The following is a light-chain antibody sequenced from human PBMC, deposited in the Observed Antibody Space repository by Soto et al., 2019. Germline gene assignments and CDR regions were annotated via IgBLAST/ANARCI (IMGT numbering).Light chain of an antibody. V-gene: IGKV1-39*01. Sequence: DIQMNQSASSLSASVANRVTITCRASQSISKYLNWYQQRPGKAPKLLIYAASSLQSGVPSRFSGSVSGTDVTITISSLKHEDVVTYYCQQTYSTTITFCQGTRLEIK. CDR2: AAS. J-gene: IGKJ5*01. CDR1: QSISKY. CDR3: QQTYSTTIT.